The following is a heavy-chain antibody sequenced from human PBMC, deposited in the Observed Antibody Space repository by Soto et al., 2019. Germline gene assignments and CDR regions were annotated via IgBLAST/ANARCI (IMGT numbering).Heavy chain of an antibody. J-gene: IGHJ4*02. D-gene: IGHD2-15*01. V-gene: IGHV1-2*04. Sequence: QVQLVQSGAEVKKPGASVKVSCKASGYTFTGYYMHWVRQAPGQGLEWMGWINPNSGGTNYAQKFQGWVTMTRDTSISTAYMELSRLRSDDTAVYYCARDQGDCTGGSCYDTPHFDYWGQGTLVTVSS. CDR2: INPNSGGT. CDR1: GYTFTGYY. CDR3: ARDQGDCTGGSCYDTPHFDY.